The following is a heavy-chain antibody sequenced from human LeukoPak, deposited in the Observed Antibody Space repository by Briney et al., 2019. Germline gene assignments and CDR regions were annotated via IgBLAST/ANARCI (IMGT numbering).Heavy chain of an antibody. V-gene: IGHV4-59*01. CDR2: IYYSGST. Sequence: SETLSLTCTVSGGSISSYYWSWIRQPPGKGLEWVGYIYYSGSTNYNPSLKSRVTISVDTSKNQFSLKLSSVTPADTAVYYCARSGSGSSRDYYYYGMDVWGQGTTVTVSS. D-gene: IGHD3-10*01. CDR1: GGSISSYY. J-gene: IGHJ6*02. CDR3: ARSGSGSSRDYYYYGMDV.